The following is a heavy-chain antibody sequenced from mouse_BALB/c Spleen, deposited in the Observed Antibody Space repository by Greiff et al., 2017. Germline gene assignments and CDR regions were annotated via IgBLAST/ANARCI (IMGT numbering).Heavy chain of an antibody. CDR1: GYSITSGYY. Sequence: EVKLQESGPGLVKPSQSLSLTCSVTGYSITSGYYWNWIRQFPGNKLEWMGYISYDGSNNYNPSLKNRISITRDTSKNQFFLKLNSVTTEDTATYYCARVDYGYFDYWGQGTTLTVSS. V-gene: IGHV3-6*02. J-gene: IGHJ2*01. D-gene: IGHD1-1*01. CDR3: ARVDYGYFDY. CDR2: ISYDGSN.